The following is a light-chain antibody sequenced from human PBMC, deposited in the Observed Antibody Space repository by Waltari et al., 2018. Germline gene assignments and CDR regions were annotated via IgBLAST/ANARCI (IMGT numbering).Light chain of an antibody. V-gene: IGKV3-15*01. CDR3: HQYNHWPTFT. J-gene: IGKJ2*01. CDR1: QSVGNN. Sequence: ELEMTQSPATLPVSPGERVTLSCRASQSVGNNLAWYQQRPGHAPRLLIYGASTRATDISDRFSGSGSGTDFTLTISALQSEDLAVYYCHQYNHWPTFTFGQGTKLQIE. CDR2: GAS.